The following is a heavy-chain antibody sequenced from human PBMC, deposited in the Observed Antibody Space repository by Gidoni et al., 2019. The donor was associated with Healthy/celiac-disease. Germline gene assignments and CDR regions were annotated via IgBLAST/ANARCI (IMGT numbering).Heavy chain of an antibody. J-gene: IGHJ6*03. D-gene: IGHD2-2*01. CDR2: IIPIFGTA. Sequence: QVQLVQSGAEVKKPGSSVKVSCKASGGTFSSYALSWVRQAPGQGLEWMGGIIPIFGTANYAQKFQGRVTITADKSTSTAYMELSSLRSEDTAVYYCARGPGYCSSTSCYEEGVYYYMDVWGKGTTVTVSS. CDR1: GGTFSSYA. CDR3: ARGPGYCSSTSCYEEGVYYYMDV. V-gene: IGHV1-69*06.